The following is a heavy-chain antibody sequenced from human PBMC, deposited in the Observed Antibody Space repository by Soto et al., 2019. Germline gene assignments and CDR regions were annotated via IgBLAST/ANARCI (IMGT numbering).Heavy chain of an antibody. D-gene: IGHD3-9*01. CDR3: ASIPYYDILTGYYYYYGMDV. CDR2: IIPIFGTA. Sequence: QVQLVQSGAEVRKPRSSVKVSCKASGGTFSSYAISWVRQAPGQGLEWMGGIIPIFGTANYAQKFQGRVTITADESTSTAYMELSSLRSEDTAVYYCASIPYYDILTGYYYYYGMDVWGQGTTVTVSS. J-gene: IGHJ6*02. CDR1: GGTFSSYA. V-gene: IGHV1-69*12.